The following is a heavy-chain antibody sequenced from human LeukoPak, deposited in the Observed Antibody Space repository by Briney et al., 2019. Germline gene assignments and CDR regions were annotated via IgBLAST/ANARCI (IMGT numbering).Heavy chain of an antibody. J-gene: IGHJ4*02. CDR3: ASGIAAAYLFDY. CDR1: GYTFTSYA. CDR2: INAGNGNT. V-gene: IGHV1-3*01. D-gene: IGHD6-13*01. Sequence: ASVKVSCKASGYTFTSYAMHWVRQAPGQRLEWMGWINAGNGNTKYSQKFQGRVTITRDTSASTAFMELSSLRSEDTAVYYCASGIAAAYLFDYWGQGTLVTVSS.